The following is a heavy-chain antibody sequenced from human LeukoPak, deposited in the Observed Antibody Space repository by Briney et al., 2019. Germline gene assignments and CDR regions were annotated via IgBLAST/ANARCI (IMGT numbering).Heavy chain of an antibody. CDR2: INSDGSGT. J-gene: IGHJ5*02. Sequence: GGSLRLSCAASGFTFSSYWMHWVPQAPGKGLVWVSRINSDGSGTTYADSVKGRFTISRDNAKNTLYLQMNSLRAEDTAMYYCTRASQTHWFDPWGQGTLVTVSS. V-gene: IGHV3-74*01. CDR1: GFTFSSYW. CDR3: TRASQTHWFDP.